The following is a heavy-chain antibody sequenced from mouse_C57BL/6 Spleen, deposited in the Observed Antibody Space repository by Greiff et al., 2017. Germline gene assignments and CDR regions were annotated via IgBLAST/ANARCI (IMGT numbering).Heavy chain of an antibody. J-gene: IGHJ4*01. CDR1: GYTFTSYW. V-gene: IGHV1-50*01. D-gene: IGHD2-3*01. CDR3: ARSDGYYGGAMDY. CDR2: IDPSDSYT. Sequence: VQLQQSGAELVKPGASVKLSCKASGYTFTSYWMQWVKQRPGQGLEWIGEIDPSDSYTNYNQKFKGKATLTVDTSSSTAYMQLSSLTSEDSAVYYCARSDGYYGGAMDYWGQGTSVTVSS.